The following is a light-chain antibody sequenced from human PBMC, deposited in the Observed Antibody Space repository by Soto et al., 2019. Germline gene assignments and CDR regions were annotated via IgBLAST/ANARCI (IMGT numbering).Light chain of an antibody. CDR3: QQRSNWQIT. Sequence: EIVLTQSPATLSLSPGERATLSCRASQSVSSYLAWYQQKPGQAPRLLIYDASNRATGIPARFSGSGSGTDFTLTISILEPEEFAVYYCQQRSNWQITFGQGTRLEIK. J-gene: IGKJ5*01. CDR1: QSVSSY. V-gene: IGKV3-11*01. CDR2: DAS.